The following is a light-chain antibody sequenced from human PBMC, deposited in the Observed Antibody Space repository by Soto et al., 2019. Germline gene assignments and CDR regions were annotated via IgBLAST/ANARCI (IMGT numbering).Light chain of an antibody. CDR2: DAS. J-gene: IGKJ4*02. CDR1: QSVSSY. CDR3: QKSSNWPPRT. V-gene: IGKV3-11*01. Sequence: EIVLTQSPATLSLSPGERATLSCRASQSVSSYLAWYQQKPGQATMLLIYDASNRATGIPARFSGSGSGTDFNLTISSLVPEDFAVYYCQKSSNWPPRTFGGGTKVEIK.